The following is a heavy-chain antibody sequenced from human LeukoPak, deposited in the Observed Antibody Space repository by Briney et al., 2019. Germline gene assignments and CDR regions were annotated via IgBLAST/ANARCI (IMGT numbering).Heavy chain of an antibody. J-gene: IGHJ4*02. CDR3: ARGGDDEYYFDY. Sequence: ETLSLTCTVSDYSISSIYCWGWIRQPPGTGLEWIGTICHSGSTYYNASLKSRVTISVDTSKNQFSLKLSSVTAADTAVYYCARGGDDEYYFDYWGQGTLVTVSS. CDR1: DYSISSIYC. CDR2: ICHSGST. V-gene: IGHV4-38-2*02. D-gene: IGHD5-12*01.